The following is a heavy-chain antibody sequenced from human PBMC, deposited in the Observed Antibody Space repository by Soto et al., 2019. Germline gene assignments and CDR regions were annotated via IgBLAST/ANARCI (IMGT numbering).Heavy chain of an antibody. CDR3: AKNYGSGAFDI. Sequence: GGSLRLSCAASGFTFSSHGVHWVRQAPGKGLEWVAILSYNGNDKYYADSVKGRFTVSRDISKNTLYLQMNSLRAEDTAVYYCAKNYGSGAFDIWGQGTMVTVS. J-gene: IGHJ3*02. V-gene: IGHV3-30*18. CDR1: GFTFSSHG. D-gene: IGHD3-10*01. CDR2: LSYNGNDK.